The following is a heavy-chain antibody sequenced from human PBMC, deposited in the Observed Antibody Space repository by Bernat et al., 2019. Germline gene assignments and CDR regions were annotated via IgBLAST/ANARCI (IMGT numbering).Heavy chain of an antibody. CDR3: AKDRYCSGGSCSGDPDY. D-gene: IGHD2-15*01. J-gene: IGHJ4*02. CDR1: GFTFSSYA. Sequence: QVQLVESGGGVVQPGRSLRLSCAASGFTFSSYAMHWVRQAPGKGLEWVAVISYDRSNKYYADSVKGRFTISRDNSKNTLYLQMNSLRAEDTAVYYCAKDRYCSGGSCSGDPDYWGQGTLVTVSS. V-gene: IGHV3-30*04. CDR2: ISYDRSNK.